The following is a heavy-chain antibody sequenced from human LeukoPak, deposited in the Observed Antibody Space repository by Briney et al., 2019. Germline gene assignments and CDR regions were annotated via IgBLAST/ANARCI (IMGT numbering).Heavy chain of an antibody. Sequence: SVKVSCKASGGTFSSYAISWVRQAPGQGLEWMGGIIPIFGTANYAQKFQGRVTITADESTSTAYMELSSLRSEDTAVYYCARPPYYYDSSGYDYWGQGTQVTVSS. CDR2: IIPIFGTA. V-gene: IGHV1-69*01. CDR1: GGTFSSYA. D-gene: IGHD3-22*01. CDR3: ARPPYYYDSSGYDY. J-gene: IGHJ4*02.